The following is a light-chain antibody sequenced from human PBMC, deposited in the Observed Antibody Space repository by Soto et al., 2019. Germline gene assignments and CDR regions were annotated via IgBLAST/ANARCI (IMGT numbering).Light chain of an antibody. J-gene: IGKJ1*01. V-gene: IGKV3-20*01. CDR3: QQYGSLSWT. CDR1: QSVSSNY. CDR2: GAS. Sequence: DIVLTQSPGTLSLSPGERATLSCRASQSVSSNYLAWYQQKPGQAPRLLIYGASTRATGVPDRFSGSGSGTDFTLTISRLEPEDFAVYHCQQYGSLSWTFGQGIKVDIK.